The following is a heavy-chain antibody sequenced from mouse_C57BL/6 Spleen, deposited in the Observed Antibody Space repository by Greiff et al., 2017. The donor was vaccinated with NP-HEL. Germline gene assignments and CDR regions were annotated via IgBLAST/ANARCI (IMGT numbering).Heavy chain of an antibody. CDR3: AIWGDGYLYAMDY. V-gene: IGHV1-80*01. D-gene: IGHD2-3*01. CDR1: GYAFSSYW. J-gene: IGHJ4*01. Sequence: QVQLQQSGAELVKPGASVKISCKASGYAFSSYWMNWVKQRPGKGLEWIGQIYPGDGDTNYNGKFKGKATLTADKSSSTAYMQLSSLTSEDSAVYYCAIWGDGYLYAMDYWGQGTSVTVSS. CDR2: IYPGDGDT.